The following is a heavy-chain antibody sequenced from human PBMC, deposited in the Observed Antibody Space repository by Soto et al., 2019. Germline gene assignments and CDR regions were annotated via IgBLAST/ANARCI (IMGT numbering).Heavy chain of an antibody. CDR2: IWYDGSKE. D-gene: IGHD1-1*01. J-gene: IGHJ4*02. CDR1: GFTVSGYG. CDR3: ARDRNNHFDY. Sequence: PGGSLRLSCAASGFTVSGYGMHWVRQAPGKGLEWVAVIWYDGSKEYYADSVKGRFTISRDSSKNTLYLQMNSLRDEDTAVYYCARDRNNHFDYWGQGTPVTAPQ. V-gene: IGHV3-33*01.